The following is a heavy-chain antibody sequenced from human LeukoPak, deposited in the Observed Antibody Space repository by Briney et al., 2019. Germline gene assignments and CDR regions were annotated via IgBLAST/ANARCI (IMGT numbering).Heavy chain of an antibody. J-gene: IGHJ4*02. CDR1: GYTFTSHG. V-gene: IGHV1-18*01. CDR2: ISAYNGNT. D-gene: IGHD3-10*01. Sequence: ASVNVSRKASGYTFTSHGSSWVRQPRGQGLEWMGWISAYNGNTNYAQKLQGRVTMTTDTSTSTAYMELRSLRSDDTAVYYCARAVLLWSQADYWGQGTLVTVSS. CDR3: ARAVLLWSQADY.